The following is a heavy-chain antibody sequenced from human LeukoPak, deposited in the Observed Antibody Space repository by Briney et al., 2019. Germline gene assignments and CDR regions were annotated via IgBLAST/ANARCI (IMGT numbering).Heavy chain of an antibody. D-gene: IGHD2-2*03. V-gene: IGHV3-23*01. Sequence: PGGSLRLSCAASGFTFSAYAMSWVRQAPGKGLQWVSGFNGISGSGDTTQYADSVKGRFTISRDHSKNTLYLEMNSLTAEDTAVYFCAKGKINHGYAFDMWGQGTMVTVSS. CDR3: AKGKINHGYAFDM. CDR2: FNGISGSGDTT. J-gene: IGHJ3*02. CDR1: GFTFSAYA.